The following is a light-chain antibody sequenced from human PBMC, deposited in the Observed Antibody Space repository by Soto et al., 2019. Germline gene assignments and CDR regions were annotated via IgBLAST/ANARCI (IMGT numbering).Light chain of an antibody. J-gene: IGKJ5*01. CDR2: AAY. V-gene: IGKV1-9*01. CDR3: KHFRSFPIT. CDR1: QGISSY. Sequence: IQLTQSPSSLSASVGDRVTITCRASQGISSYLAWYQQKPGKAPKLLIYAAYTLQNGVPSRFSGSGSGTDFTLTIRSLQPEDFATYYCKHFRSFPITFGQGTRLEIK.